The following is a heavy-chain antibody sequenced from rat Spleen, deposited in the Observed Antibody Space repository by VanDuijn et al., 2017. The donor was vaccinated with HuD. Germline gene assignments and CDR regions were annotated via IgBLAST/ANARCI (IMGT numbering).Heavy chain of an antibody. CDR2: ISTSGSNT. CDR3: ARLSTGSSYWYFDF. Sequence: EVQLVESGGGLVQPGGSLKLSCAASGFTFSIYGMTWVRQAPTKGLEWVASISTSGSNTYYGDSVKGRFTISRDNAKSTLYLQMDSLRSEDTATYYCARLSTGSSYWYFDFWGPGTMVTVSS. D-gene: IGHD5-1*01. V-gene: IGHV5S13*01. CDR1: GFTFSIYG. J-gene: IGHJ1*01.